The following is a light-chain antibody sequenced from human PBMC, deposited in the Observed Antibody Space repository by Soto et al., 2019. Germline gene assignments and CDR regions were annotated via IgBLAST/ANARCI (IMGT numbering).Light chain of an antibody. V-gene: IGKV3-15*01. CDR1: ESVSTN. CDR3: QQYRIWRT. J-gene: IGKJ1*01. CDR2: GAS. Sequence: EIVLTQSPATLSVSPWERVTLSCRASESVSTNLAWYQQKAGQAPRLLIYGASTRATGIPARFSGSGSGTEFTLTISGLQSEDFAVYYCQQYRIWRTFGQGTKVDI.